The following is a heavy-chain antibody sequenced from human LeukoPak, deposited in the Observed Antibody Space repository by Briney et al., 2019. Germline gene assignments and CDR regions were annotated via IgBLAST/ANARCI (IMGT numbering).Heavy chain of an antibody. CDR3: ARAYNWNYAWFDP. D-gene: IGHD1-7*01. CDR2: IYYSGST. Sequence: SETLSLTCTVSGGSISSYYWSWIRQPPGRGLEWIGYIYYSGSTNYNPSLKSRVTISVDTSKNQFSLKLSSVTAADTAVYYCARAYNWNYAWFDPWGQGTLVTVSS. V-gene: IGHV4-59*01. CDR1: GGSISSYY. J-gene: IGHJ5*02.